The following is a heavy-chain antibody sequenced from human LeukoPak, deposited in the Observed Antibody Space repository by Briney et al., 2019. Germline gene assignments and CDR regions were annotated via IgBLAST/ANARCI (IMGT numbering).Heavy chain of an antibody. D-gene: IGHD2-2*01. Sequence: GGSLRLSCAASGFTFSSYAMSWVRQAPGKGLEWVSAIRGSGGSTYYADSVRGRFTISRDNSKNTLYLQMNSLRAEDTAVYYCAKCQYQLLFTGYYYYMDVWGKGTTVTVSS. V-gene: IGHV3-23*01. CDR3: AKCQYQLLFTGYYYYMDV. CDR2: IRGSGGST. J-gene: IGHJ6*03. CDR1: GFTFSSYA.